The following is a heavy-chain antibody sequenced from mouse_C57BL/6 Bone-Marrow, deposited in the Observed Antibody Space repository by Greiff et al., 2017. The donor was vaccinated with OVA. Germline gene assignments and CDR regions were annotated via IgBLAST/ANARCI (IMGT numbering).Heavy chain of an antibody. D-gene: IGHD1-1*01. V-gene: IGHV2-5*01. CDR3: ATTTTVVAHWYFDV. J-gene: IGHJ1*03. CDR2: IWRGGST. CDR1: GFSFTSYG. Sequence: VKVVESGPGLVQPSQSLSITCTVSGFSFTSYGVHWVRQSPGKGLEWLGVIWRGGSTDYNAAFMSRLSTTKDNSNSQVFFKMNSLRADDTAIYYCATTTTVVAHWYFDVWGTGTTVTVSS.